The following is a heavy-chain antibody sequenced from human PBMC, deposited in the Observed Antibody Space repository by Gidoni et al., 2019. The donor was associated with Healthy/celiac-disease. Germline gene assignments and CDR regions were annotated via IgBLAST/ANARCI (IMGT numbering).Heavy chain of an antibody. CDR1: GFSLSTSGVG. J-gene: IGHJ3*02. D-gene: IGHD3-3*01. Sequence: QITLKESGPTLVKPTQTLTLTCTFSGFSLSTSGVGVGWIRQPPGKALEWLALIYWNDDKRYSPSLKSRLTITKDTSKNQVVLTMTNMDPVDTATYYCAHLTTLPRIFGVVIDAFDIWGQGTMVTVSS. CDR2: IYWNDDK. V-gene: IGHV2-5*01. CDR3: AHLTTLPRIFGVVIDAFDI.